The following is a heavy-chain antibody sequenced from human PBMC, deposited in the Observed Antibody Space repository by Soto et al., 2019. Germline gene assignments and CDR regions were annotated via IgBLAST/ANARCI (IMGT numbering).Heavy chain of an antibody. D-gene: IGHD3-10*01. V-gene: IGHV3-30*18. CDR2: ISYDGNKK. J-gene: IGHJ6*02. CDR3: AKGWGSGIRGYYGVDV. CDR1: GFLFSNYA. Sequence: GGSLRLSCAPSGFLFSNYAMHWVRQAPGKGLEWVAVISYDGNKKYHAGSVKGRFTISRDNSENTLYLQVSSLRPEDGGVYYCAKGWGSGIRGYYGVDVWGQGTTVTVSS.